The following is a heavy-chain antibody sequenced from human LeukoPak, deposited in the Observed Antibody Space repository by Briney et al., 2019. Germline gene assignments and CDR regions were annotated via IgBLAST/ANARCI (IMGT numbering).Heavy chain of an antibody. CDR1: GFNISDFW. Sequence: GGSLRLSCAASGFNISDFWMTWVRQALGKGLEWVAFIRYDGSNKYYADSVKGRFTISRDNSKNTLYLQMNSLRAEDTAVYYCAKERYSGYFYYYYYMDVWGKGTTVTVSS. D-gene: IGHD5-12*01. V-gene: IGHV3-30*02. J-gene: IGHJ6*03. CDR2: IRYDGSNK. CDR3: AKERYSGYFYYYYYMDV.